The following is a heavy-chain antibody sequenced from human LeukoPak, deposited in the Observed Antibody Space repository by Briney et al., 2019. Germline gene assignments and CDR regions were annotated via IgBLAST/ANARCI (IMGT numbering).Heavy chain of an antibody. CDR3: ARTTEVGRCFDY. CDR2: IYYSGST. CDR1: GGSISSCSYY. J-gene: IGHJ4*02. D-gene: IGHD1-14*01. V-gene: IGHV4-39*07. Sequence: PSETLSLTRTVSGGSISSCSYYWGWIRQPPGKGLEWIGSIYYSGSTNYNPSLKSRVTISVDTSKNQFSLKLSSVTAADTAVYYCARTTEVGRCFDYWGQGTLVTVSS.